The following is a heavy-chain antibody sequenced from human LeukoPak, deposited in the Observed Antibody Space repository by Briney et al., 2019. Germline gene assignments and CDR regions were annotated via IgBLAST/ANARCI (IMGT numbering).Heavy chain of an antibody. CDR3: ARVHSSGWYNYDAFDI. CDR2: IYTSGST. CDR1: GGSISSYY. Sequence: PSETLSLTCTVSGGSISSYYWSWIRQPAGKGLEWIGRIYTSGSTNYNPSLKSRVTMSVDTSKNQFSLKLSSVIAADTAVYYCARVHSSGWYNYDAFDIWGQGTMVTVSS. V-gene: IGHV4-4*07. D-gene: IGHD6-19*01. J-gene: IGHJ3*02.